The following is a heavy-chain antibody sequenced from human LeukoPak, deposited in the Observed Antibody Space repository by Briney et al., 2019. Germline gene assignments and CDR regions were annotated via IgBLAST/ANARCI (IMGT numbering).Heavy chain of an antibody. J-gene: IGHJ4*02. CDR1: GYSFTRHW. V-gene: IGHV5-51*01. CDR3: ARHVYYYDSSGYYEDY. D-gene: IGHD3-22*01. Sequence: GESLKISCVGSGYSFTRHWIGWVRQMPGKGLEWMGIIYPGASDTKYNPSFQGQVTISADKSISTAYLQWSSLKASDTAMYYCARHVYYYDSSGYYEDYWGQGTLVTVSS. CDR2: IYPGASDT.